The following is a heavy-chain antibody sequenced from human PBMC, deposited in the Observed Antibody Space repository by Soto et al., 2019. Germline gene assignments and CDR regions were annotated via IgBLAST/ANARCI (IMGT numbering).Heavy chain of an antibody. CDR1: GFTFSSHD. V-gene: IGHV3-13*01. CDR3: TRGGIWGVSWNWFDT. CDR2: IDSAGDA. Sequence: EVQLVESGGGLVQPGGSLRLSCAASGFTFSSHDMHGVRQVTGKGVEWVSGIDSAGDAKYPASVKGRFTISRENAKNSLYLQRNSLRAEDTAMYYCTRGGIWGVSWNWFDTWGQGTLVTVSS. J-gene: IGHJ5*02. D-gene: IGHD3-10*01.